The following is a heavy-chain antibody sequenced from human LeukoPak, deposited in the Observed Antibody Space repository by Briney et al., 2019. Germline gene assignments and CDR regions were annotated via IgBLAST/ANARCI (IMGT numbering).Heavy chain of an antibody. D-gene: IGHD3-10*02. CDR3: ARFVRGFWFDP. CDR2: ISDSGST. CDR1: GASISSYY. Sequence: PSETLSLTCTVSGASISSYYWTWIRQPPGKGLEWIGYISDSGSTDYSPSLKSRVTISVDTSKNELSLKLNSLTAADTAVYYCARFVRGFWFDPWGQGTLVTVSS. V-gene: IGHV4-59*08. J-gene: IGHJ5*02.